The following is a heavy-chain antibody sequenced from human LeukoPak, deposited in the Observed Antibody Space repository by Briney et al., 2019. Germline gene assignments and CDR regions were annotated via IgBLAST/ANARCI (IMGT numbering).Heavy chain of an antibody. CDR2: IRYDGSNK. CDR3: AKDFLEWLLHAYNAFDI. D-gene: IGHD3-3*01. V-gene: IGHV3-30*02. J-gene: IGHJ3*02. Sequence: GGSLRLSCAASGFTFSSYGMHWVRQAPGKGLEWVAFIRYDGSNKYYADSVKGRFTISRDNSKNTLYLQMNSLRAEDTAVYYCAKDFLEWLLHAYNAFDIWGQGTMVTVSS. CDR1: GFTFSSYG.